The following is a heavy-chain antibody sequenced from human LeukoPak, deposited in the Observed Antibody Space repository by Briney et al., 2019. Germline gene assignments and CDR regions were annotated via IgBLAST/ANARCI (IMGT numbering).Heavy chain of an antibody. V-gene: IGHV3-7*03. CDR1: GFTFSTHW. CDR3: ASVLWFGGIFFDY. CDR2: IRPDGSEK. Sequence: GGSLRLSCAASGFTFSTHWMSWVRQAPGKGLEWVANIRPDGSEKYYMDSVKGRLTISRDNAKNSLYLQMNSLRVEDTAVYYCASVLWFGGIFFDYWGQGTLVTVSS. D-gene: IGHD3-10*01. J-gene: IGHJ4*02.